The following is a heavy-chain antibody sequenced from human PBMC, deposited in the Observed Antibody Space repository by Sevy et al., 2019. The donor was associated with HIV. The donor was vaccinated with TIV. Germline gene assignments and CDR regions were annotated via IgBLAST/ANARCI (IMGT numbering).Heavy chain of an antibody. CDR2: IYTSGST. J-gene: IGHJ3*02. V-gene: IGHV4-61*02. D-gene: IGHD3-22*01. Sequence: SETLSLTCTVSGGSISSGSYYWSWIRQPAGKGLEWIGRIYTSGSTNYNPSLKSRVTISVDTSKNQLALKLGSVTAAEPEVYYSGRVLGDYYESSGYSSESDLDIWGHGTMVPDS. CDR1: GGSISSGSYY. CDR3: GRVLGDYYESSGYSSESDLDI.